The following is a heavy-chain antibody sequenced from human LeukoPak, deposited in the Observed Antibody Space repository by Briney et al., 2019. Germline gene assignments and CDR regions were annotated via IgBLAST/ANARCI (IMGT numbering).Heavy chain of an antibody. Sequence: SETLSLTCVVSGGSVSGYYWGWIRQPPGRGLEWIGYVYYSGSTNYNPSFKSRITISVDTSRNQFSLQLSSVTAADTAVYYCARIHRYCSGGACYVLNNWGQGTLVAVSS. CDR3: ARIHRYCSGGACYVLNN. V-gene: IGHV4-59*02. J-gene: IGHJ4*02. CDR1: GGSVSGYY. CDR2: VYYSGST. D-gene: IGHD2-15*01.